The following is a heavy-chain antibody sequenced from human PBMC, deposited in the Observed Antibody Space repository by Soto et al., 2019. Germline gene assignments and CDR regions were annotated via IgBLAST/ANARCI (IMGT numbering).Heavy chain of an antibody. Sequence: QVQLVQSGAEVKKPGSSVKVSCKASGGTFSSYAISWVRQAPVQGLEWMGGIIPIFGTANYAQKFQGRVTITADKSTSTAYMELSSLRSEDTAVYYCAREYYYDSSGYYSGAFDIWGQGTMVTVSS. D-gene: IGHD3-22*01. CDR3: AREYYYDSSGYYSGAFDI. CDR1: GGTFSSYA. J-gene: IGHJ3*02. CDR2: IIPIFGTA. V-gene: IGHV1-69*06.